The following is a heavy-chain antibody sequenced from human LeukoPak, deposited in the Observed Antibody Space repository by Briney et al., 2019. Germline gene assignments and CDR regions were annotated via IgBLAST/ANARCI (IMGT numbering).Heavy chain of an antibody. CDR2: INTNTGNP. D-gene: IGHD3-10*01. J-gene: IGHJ3*02. V-gene: IGHV7-4-1*02. Sequence: ASVKVSCKASGYSFTTYAIHWVRQAPGQGPEWMGWINTNTGNPTYALGFTGRFVFYLDTSVSAAYLQINSLQAEDTAVYYCAREAGLVRRYDAFEIWGQGTMVSVSS. CDR1: GYSFTTYA. CDR3: AREAGLVRRYDAFEI.